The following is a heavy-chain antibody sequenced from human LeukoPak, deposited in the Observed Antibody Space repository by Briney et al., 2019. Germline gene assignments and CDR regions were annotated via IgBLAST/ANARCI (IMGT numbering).Heavy chain of an antibody. CDR2: ISYDGSNK. Sequence: GGSLRLSCAASGFTFSSYGMHWVRQAPGKGLEWVAVISYDGSNKYYADSVKGRFTISRDNSKNTLYLQMNSLRAEDTAVYYCARENEWPYQPGDYWGQGTLVTVSS. J-gene: IGHJ4*02. CDR3: ARENEWPYQPGDY. CDR1: GFTFSSYG. V-gene: IGHV3-30*03. D-gene: IGHD2-2*01.